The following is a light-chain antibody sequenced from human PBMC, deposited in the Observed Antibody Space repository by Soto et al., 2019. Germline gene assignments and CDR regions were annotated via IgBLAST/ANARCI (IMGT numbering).Light chain of an antibody. J-gene: IGKJ1*01. CDR2: GAS. CDR3: QQYGNVPRT. Sequence: EIVLTQSPGTLSLSPGDRAALSCRASQSINRSYLAWYRHKPGQPPRLLIYGASTRATGIPDRFSGSGSGTDFTLTISRLEPEDFAVYYCQQYGNVPRTFGQGTKV. CDR1: QSINRSY. V-gene: IGKV3-20*01.